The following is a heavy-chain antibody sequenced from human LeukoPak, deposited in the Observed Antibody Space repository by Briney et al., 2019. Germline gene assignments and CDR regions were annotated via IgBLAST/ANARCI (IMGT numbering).Heavy chain of an antibody. CDR3: ARRVAATPDAFDI. Sequence: ASVKVSCKASGYTFTSYAMHWVRQAPGQRREWMGWINAGNGNTKYSQKFQGRVTITRDTSASTAYMELSSLRSEDTAVYYCARRVAATPDAFDIWGQGTMVTVSS. CDR1: GYTFTSYA. V-gene: IGHV1-3*01. D-gene: IGHD2-15*01. CDR2: INAGNGNT. J-gene: IGHJ3*02.